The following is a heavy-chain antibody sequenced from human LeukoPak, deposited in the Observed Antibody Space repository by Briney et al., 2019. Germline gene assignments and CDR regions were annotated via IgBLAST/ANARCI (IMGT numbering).Heavy chain of an antibody. D-gene: IGHD2-2*01. CDR3: ARGGWSTSLNWFDP. V-gene: IGHV1-2*02. CDR2: INPNSGGT. Sequence: GASVKVSCKASGYTFTGHYMHWVRQAPGQGLEWMGWINPNSGGTNYAQKFQGRVTMTRDTSISTAYMELSRLRSDDTAVYYCARGGWSTSLNWFDPWGQGTLVTVSS. J-gene: IGHJ5*02. CDR1: GYTFTGHY.